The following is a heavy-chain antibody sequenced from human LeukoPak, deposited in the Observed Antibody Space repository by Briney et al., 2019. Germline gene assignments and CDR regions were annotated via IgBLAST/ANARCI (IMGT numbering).Heavy chain of an antibody. CDR2: ISGSGGST. CDR3: AKVIGRIVGATTAFDI. D-gene: IGHD1-26*01. Sequence: PGGSLRLSCAASGFTFSSYAMSWVRQAPGKGLEWVSAISGSGGSTYYADSVKGRFTISRDNSKNTLYLQMNSLRAEDTAVYYCAKVIGRIVGATTAFDIWGQGTMVTVSS. V-gene: IGHV3-23*01. J-gene: IGHJ3*02. CDR1: GFTFSSYA.